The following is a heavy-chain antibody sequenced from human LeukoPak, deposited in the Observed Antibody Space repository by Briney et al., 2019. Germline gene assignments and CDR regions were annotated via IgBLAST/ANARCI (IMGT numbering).Heavy chain of an antibody. Sequence: PSETLSLTCAVYGGSFSGYYWSWIRQPPGKGLEWIGEINHSGSTNYNPSLKTRVTISVDPSTNQFSLRLSSVTAADTVVYYCARAQTHCSSTSCYWYYFDYRAQGTLVTVSS. D-gene: IGHD2-2*01. CDR3: ARAQTHCSSTSCYWYYFDY. CDR2: INHSGST. CDR1: GGSFSGYY. V-gene: IGHV4-34*01. J-gene: IGHJ4*02.